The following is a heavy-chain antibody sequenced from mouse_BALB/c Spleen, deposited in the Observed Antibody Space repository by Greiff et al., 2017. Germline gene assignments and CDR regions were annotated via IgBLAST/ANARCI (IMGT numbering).Heavy chain of an antibody. J-gene: IGHJ2*01. CDR1: GFTFSSYY. CDR3: ARHPITTVVPYFDY. CDR2: INSNGGST. V-gene: IGHV5-6-2*01. D-gene: IGHD1-1*01. Sequence: EVMLVESGGGLVKLGGSLKLSCAASGFTFSSYYMSWVRQTPEKRLELVAAINSNGGSTYYPDTVKGRFTISRDNAKNTLYLQMSSLKSEDTALYYCARHPITTVVPYFDYWGQGTTLTVSS.